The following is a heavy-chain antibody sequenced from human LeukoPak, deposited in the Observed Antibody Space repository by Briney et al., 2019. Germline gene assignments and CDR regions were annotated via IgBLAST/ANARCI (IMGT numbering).Heavy chain of an antibody. CDR2: TYYSGST. D-gene: IGHD6-19*01. V-gene: IGHV4-59*01. Sequence: SETLSLTCTVSDGSISSYYWSWIRQPPGKGLEWIGYTYYSGSTNYNPSLKSRVTISVDTSKNQFSLKLSSVTAADTAVYYCARDSSGWYDYWGQGTLVTVSS. J-gene: IGHJ4*02. CDR3: ARDSSGWYDY. CDR1: DGSISSYY.